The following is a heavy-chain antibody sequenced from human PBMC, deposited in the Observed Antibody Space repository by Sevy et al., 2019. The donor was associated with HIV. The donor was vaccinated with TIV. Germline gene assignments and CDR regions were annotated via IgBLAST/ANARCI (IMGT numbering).Heavy chain of an antibody. CDR2: FAPEGGER. CDR1: GYTLNQLS. D-gene: IGHD3-22*01. CDR3: ATTKDYYESSGCPFDY. V-gene: IGHV1-24*01. Sequence: ASVKVSCKVSGYTLNQLSMHWVRQAPGKGLEWMGSFAPEGGERFYAQKFQGRVTMTEDTSTDTAYMELSSLRSEDTAVYYCATTKDYYESSGCPFDYWGQGTLVTVSS. J-gene: IGHJ4*02.